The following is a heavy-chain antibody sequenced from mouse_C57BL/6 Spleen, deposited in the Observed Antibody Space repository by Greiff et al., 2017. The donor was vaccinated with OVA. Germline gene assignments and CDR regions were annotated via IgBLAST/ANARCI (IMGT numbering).Heavy chain of an antibody. Sequence: EVKLVESGGGLVQPKGSLKLSCAASGFSFNTYAMNWVRQAPGKGLEWVARIRSKSNNYATYYADSVKDRFTISRDDSESMLYLQMNNLKTEDTAMYYCVRHDYPDGLYWYFDVWGTGTTVTVSS. CDR2: IRSKSNNYAT. CDR3: VRHDYPDGLYWYFDV. J-gene: IGHJ1*03. CDR1: GFSFNTYA. D-gene: IGHD2-4*01. V-gene: IGHV10-1*01.